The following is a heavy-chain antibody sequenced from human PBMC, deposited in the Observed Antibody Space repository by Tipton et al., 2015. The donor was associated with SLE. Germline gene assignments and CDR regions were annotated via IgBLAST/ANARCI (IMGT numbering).Heavy chain of an antibody. Sequence: TLSLTCTVSGGSISSHFWSWIRQPPGKGLEWIGYIYYSGTTNYNPSLKSRVTISVDTSKNQFSLRLSSVTAADTAVYYCARDRGYGMDVWGQGTTVTVSS. D-gene: IGHD3-10*01. J-gene: IGHJ6*02. CDR1: GGSISSHF. CDR3: ARDRGYGMDV. CDR2: IYYSGTT. V-gene: IGHV4-59*11.